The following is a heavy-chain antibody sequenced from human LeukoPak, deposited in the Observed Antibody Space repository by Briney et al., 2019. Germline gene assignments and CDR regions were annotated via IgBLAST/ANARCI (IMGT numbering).Heavy chain of an antibody. D-gene: IGHD6-13*01. CDR2: IYYSGNT. V-gene: IGHV4-39*01. CDR3: ASEFVAAGTDY. Sequence: PSETLSLTCSVSGGSISSTSYYWAWIRQPPGKGLEWIGSIYYSGNTYYNPSLKGRVIISVDTSKNQFSLTLSSVTAADRAVYYCASEFVAAGTDYWGQGTLVTVSS. CDR1: GGSISSTSYY. J-gene: IGHJ4*02.